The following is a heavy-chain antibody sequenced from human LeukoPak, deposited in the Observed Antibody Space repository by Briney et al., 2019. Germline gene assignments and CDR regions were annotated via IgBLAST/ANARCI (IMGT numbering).Heavy chain of an antibody. CDR2: IWYDGSNK. V-gene: IGHV3-33*08. CDR3: ATGGRSGVAFES. D-gene: IGHD2-15*01. CDR1: GFTFSSYG. J-gene: IGHJ4*02. Sequence: PGRSLRLSCAASGFTFSSYGMHWVRQAPGKGLEWVAVIWYDGSNKYYADSVMGRSTISRDKSNNTLYLQMNSLRAEDTAVYYCATGGRSGVAFESWGQGTLVTVSS.